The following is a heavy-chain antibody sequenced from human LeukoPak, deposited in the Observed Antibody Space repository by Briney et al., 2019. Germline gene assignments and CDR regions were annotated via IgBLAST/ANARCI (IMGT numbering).Heavy chain of an antibody. CDR3: AKGKGGSTTSCPDY. CDR1: GITFDDYA. V-gene: IGHV3-9*03. J-gene: IGHJ4*02. CDR2: ISWNSGSI. D-gene: IGHD2-2*01. Sequence: PGGSLRRSCAASGITFDDYAMHWVRQAPGQGLEWVSGISWNSGSIGYADSVKGRFTISRDNAKNSLYLQMNSLRAEDMALYYCAKGKGGSTTSCPDYWGQGTLVTVPS.